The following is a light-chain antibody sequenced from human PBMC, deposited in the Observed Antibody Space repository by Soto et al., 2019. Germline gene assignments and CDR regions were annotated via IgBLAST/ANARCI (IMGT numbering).Light chain of an antibody. CDR2: EVA. CDR1: SSDVGGYNY. J-gene: IGLJ2*01. Sequence: QSALTQPASVSGSPGQSITISCTGTSSDVGGYNYVSWYQLHPGKAPKLMIYEVANRPSGVSNRFSGSKSGNTASLTISGLQGEDEADYYCSSYASSSTLVFGGGTKLTVL. CDR3: SSYASSSTLV. V-gene: IGLV2-14*01.